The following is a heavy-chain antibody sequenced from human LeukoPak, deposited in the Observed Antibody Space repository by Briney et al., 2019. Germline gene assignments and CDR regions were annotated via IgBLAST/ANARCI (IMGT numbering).Heavy chain of an antibody. Sequence: PGGSLRLSCAASGFTFDDYGMSWVRQAPGKGLEWVSGINWNGGSTGYADSVKGRFTISRDNAKNSLYLQMNSLRAEDTALYYCARESPYIVVVPAAPFDCWGQGTLVTVSS. D-gene: IGHD2-2*01. V-gene: IGHV3-20*04. CDR2: INWNGGST. J-gene: IGHJ4*02. CDR3: ARESPYIVVVPAAPFDC. CDR1: GFTFDDYG.